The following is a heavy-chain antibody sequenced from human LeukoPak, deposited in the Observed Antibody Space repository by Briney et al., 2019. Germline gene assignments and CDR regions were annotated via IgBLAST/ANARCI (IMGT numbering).Heavy chain of an antibody. CDR2: INPNSGGT. D-gene: IGHD6-13*01. CDR1: VYTFTGYY. CDR3: ARGGSSLNYFDY. V-gene: IGHV1-2*02. J-gene: IGHJ4*02. Sequence: ASVKVSCKSSVYTFTGYYMHWVRQAPGQGLEWMGWINPNSGGTNYAQKFQGRVTMTRDTSISTAYMELSRLRSDDTAVYYCARGGSSLNYFDYWGQGTLVTVSS.